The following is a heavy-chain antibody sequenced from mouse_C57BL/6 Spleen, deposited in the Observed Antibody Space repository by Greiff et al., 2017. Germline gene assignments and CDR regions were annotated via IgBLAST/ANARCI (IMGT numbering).Heavy chain of an antibody. CDR3: GLSTRVTTAMDY. CDR1: GFNIKNTY. Sequence: VQLQQSVAELVRPGASVKLSCTASGFNIKNTYMHWVTPRPEPGLAWIGRIAPANGNTKYAPKFPGKATITADTTSNTAYLQLSSLTSEDTAIYYCGLSTRVTTAMDYWGQGTSVTVSS. CDR2: IAPANGNT. J-gene: IGHJ4*01. V-gene: IGHV14-3*01. D-gene: IGHD2-2*01.